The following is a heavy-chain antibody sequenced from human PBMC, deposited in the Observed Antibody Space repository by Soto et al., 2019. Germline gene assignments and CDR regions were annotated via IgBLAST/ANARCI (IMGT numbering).Heavy chain of an antibody. CDR1: GGSFSGYY. V-gene: IGHV4-34*01. CDR2: INHSGST. CDR3: ARDNGGDNGYND. D-gene: IGHD5-12*01. J-gene: IGHJ4*02. Sequence: SETLSLTCAVYGGSFSGYYWSWIRQPPGKGLEWIGEINHSGSTNYNPSLKSRVTISVDTSKNQFSLKLSSVTAADTAVYYCARDNGGDNGYNDWGQGTLVTVSS.